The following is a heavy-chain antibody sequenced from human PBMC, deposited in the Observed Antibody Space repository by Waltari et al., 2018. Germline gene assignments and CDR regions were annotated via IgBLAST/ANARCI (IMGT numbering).Heavy chain of an antibody. CDR2: IKQDGSEK. V-gene: IGHV3-7*01. D-gene: IGHD1-26*01. J-gene: IGHJ3*02. Sequence: EVQLVESGGGLVQPGGSLRLSCAASGFTFSSDWMSWVRQAPGKGLEWVANIKQDGSEKNYVDSVKGRFTISRDNAENSLYLQMSSLRAEDTAVYYCARDAYSVPSIWGQGTMVTVSS. CDR3: ARDAYSVPSI. CDR1: GFTFSSDW.